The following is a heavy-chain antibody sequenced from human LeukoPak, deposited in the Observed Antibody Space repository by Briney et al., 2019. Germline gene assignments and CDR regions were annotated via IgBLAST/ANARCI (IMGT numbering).Heavy chain of an antibody. CDR2: ISGSSTYI. D-gene: IGHD3-16*01. V-gene: IGHV3-21*01. Sequence: GGSLRLSCAASGFTFSTYSMNWVRQARGKGLEWVSSISGSSTYIYDADSLKGRFTISRDNAKNSLYLQMNSLRAEDTAVYYCARSLGIGPHYFDNWGQGTLVTVSS. CDR3: ARSLGIGPHYFDN. J-gene: IGHJ4*02. CDR1: GFTFSTYS.